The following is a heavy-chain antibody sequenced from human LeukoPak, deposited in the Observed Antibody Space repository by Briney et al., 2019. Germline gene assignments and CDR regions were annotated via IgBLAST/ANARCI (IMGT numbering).Heavy chain of an antibody. D-gene: IGHD6-13*01. Sequence: GGSLRLSCAASGLTFSSYAMGWVRRAPGKGLEWVSAISGSGSNIYYADSVKGRFTISRDNSKNTVYLQMNSLRAEDTAVYYCAKDRYSSNWLGAFDYWGQGTLVTVSS. CDR1: GLTFSSYA. CDR3: AKDRYSSNWLGAFDY. J-gene: IGHJ4*02. CDR2: ISGSGSNI. V-gene: IGHV3-23*01.